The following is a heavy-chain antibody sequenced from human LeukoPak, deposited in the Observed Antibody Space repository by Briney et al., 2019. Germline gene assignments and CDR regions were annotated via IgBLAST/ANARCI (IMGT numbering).Heavy chain of an antibody. CDR2: IIPIFGTA. CDR1: GGTFSSYA. J-gene: IGHJ6*02. D-gene: IGHD6-19*01. CDR3: ARGRLVSSGWQY. V-gene: IGHV1-69*13. Sequence: SVRVSCKASGGTFSSYAISWVRQAPGQGLEWMGGIIPIFGTANYAQKFQGRVTITADESTSTAYMELSSLRSEDTAVYYCARGRLVSSGWQYWGQGTTVTVSS.